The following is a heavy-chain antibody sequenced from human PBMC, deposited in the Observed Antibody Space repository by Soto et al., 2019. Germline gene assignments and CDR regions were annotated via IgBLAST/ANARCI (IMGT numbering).Heavy chain of an antibody. V-gene: IGHV3-23*01. CDR3: AKGGEYYDFWSGSYAFDI. D-gene: IGHD3-3*01. Sequence: LRLSCAASGFTFSSYAMSWVRQAPGKGLEWVSAISGSGGSTYYADSVKGRFTISRDNSKNTLYLQMNSLRAEDTAVYYCAKGGEYYDFWSGSYAFDIWGQGTMVTVSS. CDR2: ISGSGGST. CDR1: GFTFSSYA. J-gene: IGHJ3*02.